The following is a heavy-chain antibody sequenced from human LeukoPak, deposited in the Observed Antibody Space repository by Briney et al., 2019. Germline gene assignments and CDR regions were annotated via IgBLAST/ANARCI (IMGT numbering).Heavy chain of an antibody. V-gene: IGHV1-18*01. CDR3: ARLYGYSSSWPRGDFDY. Sequence: ASVKVSCKASGYTFTSYGISWVRQAPGQGLEWMGWISAYNGNTNYAQKLQGRVTMTTDTSTSTAYMELRSLRSDDTAVYYCARLYGYSSSWPRGDFDYWGHGTLVTVSS. D-gene: IGHD6-13*01. CDR1: GYTFTSYG. CDR2: ISAYNGNT. J-gene: IGHJ4*01.